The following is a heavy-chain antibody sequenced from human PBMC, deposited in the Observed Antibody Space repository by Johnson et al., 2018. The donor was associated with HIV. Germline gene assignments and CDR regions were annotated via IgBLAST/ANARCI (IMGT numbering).Heavy chain of an antibody. CDR3: VRDRGTVVIWSDAFDV. CDR1: GVTFSDYY. CDR2: ISFDGSNK. Sequence: MQLVESGGGLVKPGGSLRLSCAASGVTFSDYYMSWIRQAPGKGLEWVAVISFDGSNKYYADSVKGRFSISRDNSKNTLYLQMNSLRPDDSAVYYCVRDRGTVVIWSDAFDVWGQGTVVTVSS. D-gene: IGHD3-22*01. V-gene: IGHV3-30*03. J-gene: IGHJ3*01.